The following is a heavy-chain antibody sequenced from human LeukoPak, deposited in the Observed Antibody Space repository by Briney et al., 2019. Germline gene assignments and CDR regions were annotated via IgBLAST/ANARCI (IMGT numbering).Heavy chain of an antibody. Sequence: PSETLSLTCTVSGGSISSSSYYWGWIRQPPGKGLEWIGSIYYSGSTYYNPSLKSRVTISVDTSKNQFSLKLSSVTAADTAVYYCAREYYCDSSGYYQNWFDPWGQGTLVTVSS. D-gene: IGHD3-22*01. J-gene: IGHJ5*02. CDR3: AREYYCDSSGYYQNWFDP. V-gene: IGHV4-39*02. CDR2: IYYSGST. CDR1: GGSISSSSYY.